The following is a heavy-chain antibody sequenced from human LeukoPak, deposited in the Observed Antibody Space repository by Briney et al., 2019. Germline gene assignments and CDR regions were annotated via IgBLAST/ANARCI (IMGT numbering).Heavy chain of an antibody. V-gene: IGHV4-59*01. J-gene: IGHJ4*02. CDR1: GGSISSYY. Sequence: SETLSLTCTVSGGSISSYYWSWIRQPPGKGLEWIGYIYYSGSTNYNPSLKSRVTISVDTSKNQFSLKLSSVTAADTAVYYCARDLRIAGYKAPTSGFDYWGQGTLVTVSS. CDR3: ARDLRIAGYKAPTSGFDY. CDR2: IYYSGST. D-gene: IGHD5-24*01.